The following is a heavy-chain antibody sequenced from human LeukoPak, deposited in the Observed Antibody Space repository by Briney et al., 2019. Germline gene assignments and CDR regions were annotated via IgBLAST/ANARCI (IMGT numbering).Heavy chain of an antibody. CDR2: IYTSGST. Sequence: PSETLSLTCTVSGGSISSGSYYWSWIRQPAGKGLEWIGRIYTSGSTNYNPSLKSRVTTSVDTSKNQFSLKLSSVTAADTAVYYCARAYYDFWSGYRFDYWGQGTLVTVSS. D-gene: IGHD3-3*01. J-gene: IGHJ4*02. V-gene: IGHV4-61*02. CDR1: GGSISSGSYY. CDR3: ARAYYDFWSGYRFDY.